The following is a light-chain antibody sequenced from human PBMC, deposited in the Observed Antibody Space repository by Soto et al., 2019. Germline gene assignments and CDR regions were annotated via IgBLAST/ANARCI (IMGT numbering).Light chain of an antibody. Sequence: VVFTQSRGTLSLSPGDRGALSCRSSQSVSDNNLAWYQLRPGQAPRLLIYGASRRATGIPDRFSGSGSGADFTLTITRLEPEDSAVYFCQQYTGPPTTVGQGTRLEIK. CDR3: QQYTGPPTT. J-gene: IGKJ5*01. CDR2: GAS. CDR1: QSVSDNN. V-gene: IGKV3-20*01.